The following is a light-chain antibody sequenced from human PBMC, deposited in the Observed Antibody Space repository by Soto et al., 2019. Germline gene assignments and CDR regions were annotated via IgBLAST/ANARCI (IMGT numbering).Light chain of an antibody. Sequence: TQSPGTLSLSPGERATLSCRASQSVSSDYLVWYQQKPGQAPRLLIYGASSRATGIPDRFSGSGSGTDFTLTISRLEPEDFAVYYCQQYGSSPETFGQGTKWIS. CDR1: QSVSSDY. V-gene: IGKV3-20*01. CDR3: QQYGSSPET. CDR2: GAS. J-gene: IGKJ1*01.